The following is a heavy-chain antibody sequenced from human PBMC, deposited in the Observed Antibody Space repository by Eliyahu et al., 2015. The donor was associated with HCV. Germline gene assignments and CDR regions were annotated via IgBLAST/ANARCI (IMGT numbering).Heavy chain of an antibody. Sequence: QITLKESGPTLVKPTQTLTLTCTFSGFSLSTSGVGVGWIRQPPGKALEWLALIYWDDDKRYSPSLKSRLTITKDTSKNQVVLTMTNMDPVDTATYYCAHRLAGGFTMNDAFDIWGQGTMVTVSS. CDR2: IYWDDDK. J-gene: IGHJ3*02. V-gene: IGHV2-5*02. CDR1: GFSLSTSGVG. D-gene: IGHD3-22*01. CDR3: AHRLAGGFTMNDAFDI.